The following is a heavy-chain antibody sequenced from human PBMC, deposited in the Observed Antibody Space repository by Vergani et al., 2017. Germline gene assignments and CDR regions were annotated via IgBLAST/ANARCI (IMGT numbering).Heavy chain of an antibody. J-gene: IGHJ6*02. CDR2: FDPEDGET. Sequence: QVQLVQSGAEVKKPGASVKVSCKVSGYTLTELSMHWVRQAPGKGLEWLGGFDPEDGETIYAQKFQGRVTRTEDTSTDTAYMELSSLRSEDTAVYYCATATVTTGYYYYGMDVWGQGTTVTVSS. CDR3: ATATVTTGYYYYGMDV. D-gene: IGHD4-17*01. V-gene: IGHV1-24*01. CDR1: GYTLTELS.